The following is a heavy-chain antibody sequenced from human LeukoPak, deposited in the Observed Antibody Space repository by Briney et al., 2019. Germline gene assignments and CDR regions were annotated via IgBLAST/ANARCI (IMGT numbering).Heavy chain of an antibody. V-gene: IGHV3-73*01. CDR2: IRSKANSYAT. CDR3: TSCGGDCYSGFDY. D-gene: IGHD2-21*02. CDR1: GFTFSGSA. J-gene: IGHJ4*02. Sequence: TGGSLRLSCAASGFTFSGSAMHWVRQASGKGLEWVGRIRSKANSYATSYDASVKGRFAISRDDSKNTAYLQMNSLKTEDTAVYYCTSCGGDCYSGFDYWGQGTLVTVSS.